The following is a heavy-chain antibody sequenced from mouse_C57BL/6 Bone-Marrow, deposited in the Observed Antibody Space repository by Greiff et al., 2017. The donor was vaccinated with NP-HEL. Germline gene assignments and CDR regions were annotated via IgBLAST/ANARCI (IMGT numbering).Heavy chain of an antibody. D-gene: IGHD1-1*01. Sequence: QVQLQQSGAELVKPGASVKISCKASGYAFSSYWMNWVKQRPGKGLEWIGQIYPGDGDTNYNGKFKGKATLTVDKSSSTAYMQLSSLTSEDSAVYFCARYYGSSYCFDYWGQGTTLTVSS. V-gene: IGHV1-80*01. CDR3: ARYYGSSYCFDY. CDR2: IYPGDGDT. J-gene: IGHJ2*01. CDR1: GYAFSSYW.